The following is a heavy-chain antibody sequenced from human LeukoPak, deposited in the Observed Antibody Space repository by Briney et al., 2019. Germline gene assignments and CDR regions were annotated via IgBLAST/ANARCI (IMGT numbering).Heavy chain of an antibody. CDR3: AKDGGRLGYYDSSGLAAFDY. V-gene: IGHV3-30-3*01. CDR2: ISYDGSNK. Sequence: GRSLRLSCAASGFTFSSYAMHWVRQAPGKGLEWVAVISYDGSNKYCADSVKGRFTISRDNSKNTLYLQMNSLRAEDTAVYYCAKDGGRLGYYDSSGLAAFDYWGQGTLVTVSS. J-gene: IGHJ4*02. D-gene: IGHD3-22*01. CDR1: GFTFSSYA.